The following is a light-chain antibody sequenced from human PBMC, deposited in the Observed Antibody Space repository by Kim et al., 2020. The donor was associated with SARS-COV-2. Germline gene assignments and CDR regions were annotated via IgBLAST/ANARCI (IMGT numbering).Light chain of an antibody. CDR1: SSDVVGYNF. V-gene: IGLV2-14*03. J-gene: IGLJ1*01. Sequence: GQSITISCTGTSSDVVGYNFVSWYQQHPDKAPKLMIYDVNHRPSGVSSRFSGSKSGNTASLTISGLQAEDEADYYCSSYTSSFTLVFGTGTKVTVL. CDR2: DVN. CDR3: SSYTSSFTLV.